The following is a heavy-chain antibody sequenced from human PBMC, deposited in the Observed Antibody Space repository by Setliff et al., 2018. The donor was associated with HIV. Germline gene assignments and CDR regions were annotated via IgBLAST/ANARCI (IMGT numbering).Heavy chain of an antibody. CDR1: GFSFSYYS. CDR2: ISTGTNLM. CDR3: ARAS. V-gene: IGHV3-48*01. Sequence: PGGSLRLSCAASGFSFSYYSMNWVRQAPGKGLEWVSYISTGTNLMYYADSVKGRFTISRDNAKNSLYLHMNGLRADDTAVYYCARASWGKGTPVTVSS. J-gene: IGHJ6*01.